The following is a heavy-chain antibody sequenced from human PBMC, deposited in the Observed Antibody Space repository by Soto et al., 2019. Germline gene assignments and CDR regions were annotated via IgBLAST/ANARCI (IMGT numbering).Heavy chain of an antibody. CDR2: ISSSGSTI. CDR3: SRDAYDILTGYYLPLDY. V-gene: IGHV3-48*03. Sequence: GGSQSHCSATSGVDCGDYALRWGRQNQGKGLVWISYISSSGSTIYYADSVKGRFTISRDNAKNSLYLQMNSLRAEDTAVYYCSRDAYDILTGYYLPLDYWGQGTLVSVSS. D-gene: IGHD3-9*01. CDR1: GVDCGDYA. J-gene: IGHJ4*02.